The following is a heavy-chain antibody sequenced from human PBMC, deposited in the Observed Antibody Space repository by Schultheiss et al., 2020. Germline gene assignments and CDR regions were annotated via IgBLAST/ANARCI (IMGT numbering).Heavy chain of an antibody. J-gene: IGHJ6*02. Sequence: GGSLRLSCAASGFTFSSYSMSWVRQAPGKGLEWVSVISGSGGSTYYADSVKGRFTISRDNAKNSLYLQMNSLRAGDTAVYYCARGLSDGMDVWGQGTTVTVSS. D-gene: IGHD2/OR15-2a*01. CDR3: ARGLSDGMDV. CDR2: ISGSGGST. CDR1: GFTFSSYS. V-gene: IGHV3-21*01.